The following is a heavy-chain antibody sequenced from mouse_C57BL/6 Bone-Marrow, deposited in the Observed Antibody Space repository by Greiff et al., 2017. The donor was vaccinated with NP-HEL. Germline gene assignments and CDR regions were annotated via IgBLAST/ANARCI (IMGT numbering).Heavy chain of an antibody. CDR2: INPNNGGT. D-gene: IGHD1-1*01. Sequence: VQLQQSGPELVKPGASVKMSCKASGYTFTDYNMHWVKQSHGKSLEWIGYINPNNGGTSYNQKFKGKATLTVNKSSSTAYMELRSLTSEDSAVYYCARNPYYYGSSPWFAYWGQGTLVTVSA. CDR1: GYTFTDYN. V-gene: IGHV1-22*01. J-gene: IGHJ3*01. CDR3: ARNPYYYGSSPWFAY.